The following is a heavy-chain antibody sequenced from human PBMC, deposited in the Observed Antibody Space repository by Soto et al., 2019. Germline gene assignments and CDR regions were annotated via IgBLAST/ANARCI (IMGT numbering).Heavy chain of an antibody. CDR1: GFTFSNYW. V-gene: IGHV3-74*01. D-gene: IGHD3-10*01. CDR3: ASGPHGSTSFDY. CDR2: INSDGTTT. Sequence: EVQLVESGGDLVQPGGSLRLSCAASGFTFSNYWIHWVRQAPGRGLVWVSRINSDGTTTGYADSVKGRFTISRDNAKNTLYLHMNSLRDEDTAVYYCASGPHGSTSFDYWGQGTLVTVSS. J-gene: IGHJ4*02.